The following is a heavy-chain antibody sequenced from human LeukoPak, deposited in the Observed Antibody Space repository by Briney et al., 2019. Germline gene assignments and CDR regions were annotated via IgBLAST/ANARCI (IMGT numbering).Heavy chain of an antibody. CDR1: GGSFSGYY. J-gene: IGHJ6*03. CDR3: ARGRLPDFGVVIAPYYYYYYMDV. Sequence: PSETLSLTCAVYGGSFSGYYWSWIRQPPGKGLEWIGEINHSGSTNYNPSLKSRVTISVDTSKNQFSLKLSSVTAADTAVYYCARGRLPDFGVVIAPYYYYYYMDVWGKGTTATVSS. V-gene: IGHV4-34*01. CDR2: INHSGST. D-gene: IGHD3-3*01.